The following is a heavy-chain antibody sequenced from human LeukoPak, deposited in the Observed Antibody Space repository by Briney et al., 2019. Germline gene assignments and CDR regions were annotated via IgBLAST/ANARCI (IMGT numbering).Heavy chain of an antibody. CDR3: ASNLHYYVAMDV. J-gene: IGHJ6*02. CDR1: GFNFSAYA. D-gene: IGHD3-10*02. V-gene: IGHV3-23*05. CDR2: IGSDNKP. Sequence: GGSLRLSCEASGFNFSAYAMTWVRQAPGKGLEWVSSIGSDNKPHYSESVKGRFAISRDNSKNTLFLQLHNLRAEDTALYYCASNLHYYVAMDVWGQGTTVTVSS.